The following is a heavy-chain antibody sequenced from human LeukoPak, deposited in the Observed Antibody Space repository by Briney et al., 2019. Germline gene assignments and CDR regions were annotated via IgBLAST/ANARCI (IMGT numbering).Heavy chain of an antibody. V-gene: IGHV1-8*01. J-gene: IGHJ6*03. CDR3: AMGGGGSFYYYYYMDV. CDR2: MNPNSGNT. Sequence: ASVKVSCKASGYTFTSYDINWVRQATEQGLEWMGWMNPNSGNTGYAQKFQGRVTMTRNTSISTAYMELSSLRSEDTAVYYCAMGGGGSFYYYYYMDVWGKGTTVTVSS. CDR1: GYTFTSYD. D-gene: IGHD2-15*01.